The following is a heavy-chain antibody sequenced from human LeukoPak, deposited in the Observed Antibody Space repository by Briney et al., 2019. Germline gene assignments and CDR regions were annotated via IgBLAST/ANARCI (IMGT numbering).Heavy chain of an antibody. Sequence: GGSLRLSCAASGFTFSSYRMSWVRQAPGKGLEWVANIKQDGSEKYYVDSVKGRFTISRDNAKNSLYLQMNSLRAEDTAVYYCARDDRDLNAVFDYWGQGTLVTVSS. CDR3: ARDDRDLNAVFDY. CDR2: IKQDGSEK. V-gene: IGHV3-7*01. CDR1: GFTFSSYR. D-gene: IGHD5-24*01. J-gene: IGHJ4*02.